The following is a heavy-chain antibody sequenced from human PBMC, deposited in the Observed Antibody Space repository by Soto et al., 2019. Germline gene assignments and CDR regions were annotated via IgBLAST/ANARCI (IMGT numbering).Heavy chain of an antibody. D-gene: IGHD3-3*02. Sequence: PAGSLRLSCAASGFSFSNAWMSWVRQAPGKGLEWVGRIKSKTDGGTTDYAAPVKGRFTISRDDSKNTLYLQMNSLKTEDTAVYYCTTDLTFFVPDLGPAFDIWGQGTMVTVSS. CDR1: GFSFSNAW. CDR2: IKSKTDGGTT. J-gene: IGHJ3*02. CDR3: TTDLTFFVPDLGPAFDI. V-gene: IGHV3-15*01.